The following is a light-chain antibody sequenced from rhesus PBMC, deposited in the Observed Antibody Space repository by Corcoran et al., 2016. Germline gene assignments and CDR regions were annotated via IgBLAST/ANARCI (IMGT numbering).Light chain of an antibody. J-gene: IGKJ1*01. CDR2: EAS. V-gene: IGKV1S17*01. CDR1: QGITND. CDR3: QRYYGTPWT. Sequence: DIQMTQSPSSLSASVGDRVTITCRASQGITNDLAWYQQKPGETPKVLIYEASSLKSGIPSRFSGSGSWTDFTLTISSLQSEVFAPYYCQRYYGTPWTFGQGTKVEI.